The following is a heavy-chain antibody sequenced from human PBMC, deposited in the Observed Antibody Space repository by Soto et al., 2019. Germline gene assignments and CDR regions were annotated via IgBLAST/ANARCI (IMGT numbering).Heavy chain of an antibody. D-gene: IGHD2-2*01. Sequence: PGEPLKISCKGSGYSFTSYWISWVRQMPGKGLEWMGRIDPSDSYTNYSPSFQGHVTISADKSISTAYLQWSSLKASDTAMYYCARQACSSTSCYPSYYYGMDVWGQGTTVTVS. V-gene: IGHV5-10-1*01. CDR1: GYSFTSYW. J-gene: IGHJ6*02. CDR2: IDPSDSYT. CDR3: ARQACSSTSCYPSYYYGMDV.